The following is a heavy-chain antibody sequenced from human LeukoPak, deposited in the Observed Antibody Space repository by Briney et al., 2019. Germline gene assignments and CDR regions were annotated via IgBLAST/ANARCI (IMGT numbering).Heavy chain of an antibody. J-gene: IGHJ6*02. Sequence: PSETLSLTCTVSGGSISSYYWSWIRQPPGKGLEWIGYIYYSGSTNYNPSLKSRVTISVDTSKNQFSLKLSSVTAADTAVYYCARGPYYYDSSGYYIPYYGMDVWGQGTTVTVSS. D-gene: IGHD3-22*01. CDR2: IYYSGST. V-gene: IGHV4-59*12. CDR3: ARGPYYYDSSGYYIPYYGMDV. CDR1: GGSISSYY.